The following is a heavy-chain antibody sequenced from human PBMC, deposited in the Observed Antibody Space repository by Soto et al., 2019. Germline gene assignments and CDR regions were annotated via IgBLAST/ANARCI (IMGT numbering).Heavy chain of an antibody. J-gene: IGHJ4*02. V-gene: IGHV4-4*02. D-gene: IGHD5-18*01. CDR1: SGSISSSNW. Sequence: SETLSLTCAVSSGSISSSNWWSWVRQPPGKGLEWIGEIYHSGSTNYNPSLKSRVTISVDKSKNQFSLKLSSVTAADTAVYYCAIRGAVVDTAMENWGQGTLVTVSS. CDR2: IYHSGST. CDR3: AIRGAVVDTAMEN.